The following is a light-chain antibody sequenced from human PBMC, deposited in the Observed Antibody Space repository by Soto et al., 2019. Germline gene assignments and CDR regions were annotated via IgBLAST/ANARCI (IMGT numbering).Light chain of an antibody. J-gene: IGKJ1*01. CDR1: QTISRW. Sequence: DIQMTQSPSTLSASVVDTVTITFRASQTISRWLAWYQQKPGKAPRLLIYTASTLESGVPSRFSASGSGTEFTLTISSLHPDDFATYYCQEYNNYWKCGQGTKVDIK. V-gene: IGKV1-5*01. CDR2: TAS. CDR3: QEYNNYWK.